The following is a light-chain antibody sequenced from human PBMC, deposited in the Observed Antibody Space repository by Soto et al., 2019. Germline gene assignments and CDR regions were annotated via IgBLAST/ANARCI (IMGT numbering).Light chain of an antibody. Sequence: DIVLTQSPGTLSLSPGERATLSCRASQSVSSSSYLAWYQQKPGQAPRLLIYGASSRATVIPDRFSGSGSGTDFTLTISRLEPEDFAVYYCQQYGSSLTFGGGTKVEIK. V-gene: IGKV3-20*01. CDR3: QQYGSSLT. CDR1: QSVSSSSY. CDR2: GAS. J-gene: IGKJ4*01.